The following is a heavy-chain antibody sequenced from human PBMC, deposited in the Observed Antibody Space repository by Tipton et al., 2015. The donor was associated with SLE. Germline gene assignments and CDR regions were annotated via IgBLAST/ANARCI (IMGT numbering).Heavy chain of an antibody. Sequence: TLSLTCTVSGGSISSSSYYWGWIRQPPGKGLEWIGSIYYSVSTYYNPSLKSRVTKSVDTSKNQFSLKLSSVSAADTAVYYCARARRFLESYYFDYWGQGTLVTVSS. D-gene: IGHD3-3*01. V-gene: IGHV4-39*07. CDR3: ARARRFLESYYFDY. CDR2: IYYSVST. J-gene: IGHJ4*02. CDR1: GGSISSSSYY.